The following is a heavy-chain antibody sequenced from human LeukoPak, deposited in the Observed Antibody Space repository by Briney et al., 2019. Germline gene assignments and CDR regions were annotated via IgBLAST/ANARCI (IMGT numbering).Heavy chain of an antibody. J-gene: IGHJ6*03. V-gene: IGHV4-34*01. CDR2: INHSGST. CDR3: ARVGGRRYYYYYMDV. Sequence: SETLSLTCAVYGGSFSGYYWSWIRQPPGKGLEWIGEINHSGSTNYNPSLKSRVTISVDTSKNQFSLKLSSVTAADTAVYYCARVGGRRYYYYYMDVWGKGTTVTVSS. CDR1: GGSFSGYY. D-gene: IGHD3-16*01.